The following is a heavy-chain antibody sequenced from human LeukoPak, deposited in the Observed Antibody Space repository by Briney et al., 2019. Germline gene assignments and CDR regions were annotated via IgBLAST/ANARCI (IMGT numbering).Heavy chain of an antibody. D-gene: IGHD6-19*01. V-gene: IGHV3-23*01. Sequence: GGSLRLSCAASGFTFSVYAMSWVRQAPGKGLEWVSAISGSGGSGGSTYYADSVKGRFTISRDNSRNTLYLQMNSLRAEDTAVYYCAKGYSSGWYGNWFDPWGQGTLVTVSS. CDR3: AKGYSSGWYGNWFDP. CDR2: ISGSGGSGGST. J-gene: IGHJ5*02. CDR1: GFTFSVYA.